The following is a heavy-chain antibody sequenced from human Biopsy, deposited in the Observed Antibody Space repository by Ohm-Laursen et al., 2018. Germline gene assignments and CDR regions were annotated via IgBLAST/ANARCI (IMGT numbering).Heavy chain of an antibody. D-gene: IGHD3-10*01. CDR1: GGSFSGYY. CDR2: INHSGST. J-gene: IGHJ5*02. Sequence: GTLSLTCAVYGGSFSGYYWSWIRQPPGKGLEWIGEINHSGSTNYNPSLKSRVTMSVDSSKKQFSLKLKSVTAADTAIYYCARAPPLIRGVVESWFDPWGQGILVTVSS. CDR3: ARAPPLIRGVVESWFDP. V-gene: IGHV4-34*01.